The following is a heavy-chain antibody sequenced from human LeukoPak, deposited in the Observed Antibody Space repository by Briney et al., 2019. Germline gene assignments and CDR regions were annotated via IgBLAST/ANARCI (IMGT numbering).Heavy chain of an antibody. CDR2: ISSSSSYI. CDR1: GFTFSSYS. V-gene: IGHV3-21*01. CDR3: ARGAPKNWYFDL. J-gene: IGHJ2*01. Sequence: GGSQRLSCAASGFTFSSYSMNWVRQAPGKGLEWVSSISSSSSYIYYADSVKGRFTISRDNAKNSLYLQMNSLRAEDTAVYYCARGAPKNWYFDLWGRGTLVTVSS.